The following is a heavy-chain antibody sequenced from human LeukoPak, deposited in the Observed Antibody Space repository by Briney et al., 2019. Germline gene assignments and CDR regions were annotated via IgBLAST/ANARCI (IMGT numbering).Heavy chain of an antibody. CDR2: INPNSGGT. CDR3: AREKSIAARHFDY. V-gene: IGHV1-2*02. D-gene: IGHD6-6*01. Sequence: ASVKVSCKASEYSFTGYYMHWVRQAPGQGLEWMGWINPNSGGTNYAQKFQGGVTMTRDTSISTAYMELSRLRSDDTAVYYCAREKSIAARHFDYWGQGTLVTVSS. CDR1: EYSFTGYY. J-gene: IGHJ4*02.